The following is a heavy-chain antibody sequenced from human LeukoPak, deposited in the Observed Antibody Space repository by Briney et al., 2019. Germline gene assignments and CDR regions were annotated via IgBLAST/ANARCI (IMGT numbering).Heavy chain of an antibody. CDR1: GYTFTSYD. V-gene: IGHV1-8*01. CDR3: ARGSSDYYDSSGYYYPY. J-gene: IGHJ4*02. Sequence: ASVKVSCKASGYTFTSYDINWVRQATGQGLEWMGWMNPNSGNTGYAQKFQGRVTMTRNTSISTAYMELSSLRSEDTAVYYCARGSSDYYDSSGYYYPYWGQGALVTVSS. D-gene: IGHD3-22*01. CDR2: MNPNSGNT.